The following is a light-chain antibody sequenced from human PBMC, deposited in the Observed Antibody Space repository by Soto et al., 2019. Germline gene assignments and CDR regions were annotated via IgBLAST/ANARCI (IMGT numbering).Light chain of an antibody. J-gene: IGKJ5*01. CDR3: QQANSFPIT. Sequence: DIQMAQSPSSVSASVGDRVTITCLASQVISSWLAWYQQKPGKAHKLLIYAASSLQSGVPSRFSGSGSGTDFTLTISSLQPEDFATYYCQQANSFPITFGQGTRLQ. V-gene: IGKV1-12*01. CDR2: AAS. CDR1: QVISSW.